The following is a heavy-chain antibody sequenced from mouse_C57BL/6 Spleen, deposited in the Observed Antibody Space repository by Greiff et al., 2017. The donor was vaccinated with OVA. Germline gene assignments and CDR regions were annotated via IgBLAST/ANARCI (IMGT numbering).Heavy chain of an antibody. CDR3: ARDYGSSSYAMDY. CDR2: IWSDGST. D-gene: IGHD1-1*01. J-gene: IGHJ4*01. CDR1: GFSLTSYG. V-gene: IGHV2-6*03. Sequence: VHLVESGPGLVAPSQSLSITCTVSGFSLTSYGVHWVRQPPGKGLEWLVVIWSDGSTTYNSALKSRLSISKDNSKSQVFLKMNSLQTDDTAMYYCARDYGSSSYAMDYWGQGTSVTVSS.